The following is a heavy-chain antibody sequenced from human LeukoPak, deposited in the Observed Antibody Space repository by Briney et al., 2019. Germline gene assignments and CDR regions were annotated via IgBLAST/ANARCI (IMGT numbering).Heavy chain of an antibody. J-gene: IGHJ2*01. CDR3: ARDRGEYCSGGSCLNWYFDL. V-gene: IGHV3-53*01. CDR2: IYSGGST. Sequence: PGGSLRLSCAASGFTVSSNYMSWVRQAPGKGLEWVSVIYSGGSTYYADSVKGRFTISRDNSKNTLYLQMNSLRAEDTAVYYCARDRGEYCSGGSCLNWYFDLWGRGTLVTVSS. CDR1: GFTVSSNY. D-gene: IGHD2-15*01.